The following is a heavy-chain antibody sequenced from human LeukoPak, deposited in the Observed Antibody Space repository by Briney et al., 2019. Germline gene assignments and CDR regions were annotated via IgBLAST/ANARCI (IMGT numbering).Heavy chain of an antibody. Sequence: ASVKVSCKTSRYTFASYGISWVRQAPEQGLEWMGWISAYNGNTNYAQKFQGRVTMTTGTSTSTAYMELRSLRSDDTAVYYCARDRVFVDTAIVSPIQYFDYWGQGTLVTVSS. V-gene: IGHV1-18*01. CDR3: ARDRVFVDTAIVSPIQYFDY. J-gene: IGHJ4*02. D-gene: IGHD5-18*01. CDR2: ISAYNGNT. CDR1: RYTFASYG.